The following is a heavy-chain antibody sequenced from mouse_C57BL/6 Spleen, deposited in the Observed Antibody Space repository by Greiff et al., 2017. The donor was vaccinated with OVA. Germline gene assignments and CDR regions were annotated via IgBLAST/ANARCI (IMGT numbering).Heavy chain of an antibody. J-gene: IGHJ1*03. CDR1: GFTFSDYG. CDR3: ARPRDSFRYFDV. V-gene: IGHV5-17*01. Sequence: EVKVVESGGGLVKPGGSLKLSCAASGFTFSDYGMHWVRQAPEKGLEWVAYISSGSSTIYYADTVKGRFTISRDNAKNTLFLQMTSLRSEDTAMYYCARPRDSFRYFDVWGTGTTVTVSS. CDR2: ISSGSSTI. D-gene: IGHD2-12*01.